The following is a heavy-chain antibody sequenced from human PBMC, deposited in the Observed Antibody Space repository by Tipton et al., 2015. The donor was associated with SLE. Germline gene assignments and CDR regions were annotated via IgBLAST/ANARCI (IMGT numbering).Heavy chain of an antibody. CDR2: ISHSGTT. V-gene: IGHV4-34*01. J-gene: IGHJ4*02. D-gene: IGHD5-18*01. CDR1: GGSFSGYQ. Sequence: TLSLTCAVYGGSFSGYQWSWIRQPPGKGLEWIGEISHSGTTNYNPSLKSRVTISVDTSKNQFSLKLSSVTAADTAVYYCASRGYSYGHFDYWGQGTLVTVSS. CDR3: ASRGYSYGHFDY.